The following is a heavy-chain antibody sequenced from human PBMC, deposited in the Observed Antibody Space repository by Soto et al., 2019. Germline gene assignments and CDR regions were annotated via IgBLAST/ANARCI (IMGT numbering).Heavy chain of an antibody. D-gene: IGHD3-22*01. Sequence: GGSLRLSCAAPGFTFSDHYMDWVRQAPGKGLEWVGRTRNKANSYTTEYAASVKGRFTISRDDSKNSLYLQMNSLKTEDTAVYYGARVPWGDSSAHDAFDIWGQGTMVTVSS. CDR1: GFTFSDHY. CDR3: ARVPWGDSSAHDAFDI. V-gene: IGHV3-72*01. CDR2: TRNKANSYTT. J-gene: IGHJ3*02.